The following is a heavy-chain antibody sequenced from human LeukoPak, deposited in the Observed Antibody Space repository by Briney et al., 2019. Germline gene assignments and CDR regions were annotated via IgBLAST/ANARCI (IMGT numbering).Heavy chain of an antibody. CDR1: RFTFSNYW. CDR2: IKQDGTEK. J-gene: IGHJ4*02. D-gene: IGHD6-6*01. CDR3: ASPAKYSDTWYFDY. V-gene: IGHV3-7*01. Sequence: PGGSLRLSCAASRFTFSNYWMSWVRQAPGKGLEWVANIKQDGTEKYYVDSVKGRFTISRDNGKNSLYLQMSSLRAEDSAVYYCASPAKYSDTWYFDYWGQGTLVTVSS.